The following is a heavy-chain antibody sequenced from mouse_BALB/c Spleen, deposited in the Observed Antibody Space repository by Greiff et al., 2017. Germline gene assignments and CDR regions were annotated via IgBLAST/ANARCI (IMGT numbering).Heavy chain of an antibody. J-gene: IGHJ4*01. D-gene: IGHD2-1*01. CDR2: ISSGSSTI. Sequence: EVMLVESGGGLVQPGGSRKLSCAASGFTFSSFGMHWVRQAPEKGLEWVAYISSGSSTIYYADTVKGRFTISRDNPKNTLFLQMTSLRSEDTAMYYCARRGSYDNYVYYAMDYWGQGTSVTVSS. V-gene: IGHV5-17*02. CDR1: GFTFSSFG. CDR3: ARRGSYDNYVYYAMDY.